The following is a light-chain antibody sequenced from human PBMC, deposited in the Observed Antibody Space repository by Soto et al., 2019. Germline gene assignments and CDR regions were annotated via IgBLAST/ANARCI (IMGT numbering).Light chain of an antibody. J-gene: IGKJ2*01. CDR1: QSISSW. CDR3: QQYNSYWT. CDR2: DAS. Sequence: DIQMTQSPSTLSASVGDRVTITCRASQSISSWLAWYQQKPGKAPKLLIYDASSLESGVPSRFSGSGSGTEFTLTISSLQPDDIATYYCQQYNSYWTFGQGTKLEIK. V-gene: IGKV1-5*01.